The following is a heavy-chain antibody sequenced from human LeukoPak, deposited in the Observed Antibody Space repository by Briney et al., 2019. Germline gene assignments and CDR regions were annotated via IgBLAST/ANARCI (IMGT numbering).Heavy chain of an antibody. CDR1: GGSVSDYY. Sequence: SETLSLTCTVSGGSVSDYYWSWIRQSPGKGLEWIGYIYYTGSTSYNPSLRSRVTMSVDTSKNQFSLKLSSVTAADTAVYYCARVYGQYIDYWGQGTLVTVSS. CDR3: ARVYGQYIDY. CDR2: IYYTGST. J-gene: IGHJ4*02. V-gene: IGHV4-59*02. D-gene: IGHD4-17*01.